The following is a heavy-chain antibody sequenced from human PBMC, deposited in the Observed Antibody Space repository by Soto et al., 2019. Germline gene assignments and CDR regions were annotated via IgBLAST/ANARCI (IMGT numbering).Heavy chain of an antibody. J-gene: IGHJ4*02. CDR2: ISGSGGST. D-gene: IGHD5-12*01. CDR1: GVTFSSYA. V-gene: IGHV3-23*01. Sequence: PGGSLRLSCAASGVTFSSYAMSWVRQAPGKGLEWVSAISGSGGSTYYADSVKGRFTISRDNSKNTLYLQMNSLRAEDTAVYYCAKDEEMATSFDYWGQGTLVTVSS. CDR3: AKDEEMATSFDY.